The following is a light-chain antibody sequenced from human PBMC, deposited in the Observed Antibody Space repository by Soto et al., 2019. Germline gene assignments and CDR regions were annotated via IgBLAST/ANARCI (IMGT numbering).Light chain of an antibody. J-gene: IGKJ1*01. Sequence: EIVMTQSPATLSVSPGERATLSCRASQSVSNNYLAWYQQKPGQAPRLLIHGASTRATGIPARFSGSGSGTEFTLTISSLQSEDFAVYYCQQYNIWPRTFGQGTKVDI. CDR3: QQYNIWPRT. CDR2: GAS. V-gene: IGKV3-15*01. CDR1: QSVSNN.